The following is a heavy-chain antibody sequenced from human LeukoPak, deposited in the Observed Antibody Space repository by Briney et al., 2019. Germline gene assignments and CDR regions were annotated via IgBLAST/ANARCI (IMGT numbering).Heavy chain of an antibody. D-gene: IGHD7-27*01. CDR3: ASAVHWGPDY. Sequence: GGSLRLSCAASGFTVSSNYMSWVRQAPGKGLEWVSAISGSGGSTYYADSVKGRFTISRDNSKNTLYLQMNSLRAEDTAVYYCASAVHWGPDYWGQGTLVTVSS. V-gene: IGHV3-23*01. CDR2: ISGSGGST. J-gene: IGHJ4*02. CDR1: GFTVSSNY.